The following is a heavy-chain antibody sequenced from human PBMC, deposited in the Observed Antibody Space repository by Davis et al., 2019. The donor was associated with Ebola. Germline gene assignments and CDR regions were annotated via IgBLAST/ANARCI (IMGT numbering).Heavy chain of an antibody. CDR3: ARDALHNILTATLGY. D-gene: IGHD3-9*01. J-gene: IGHJ4*02. CDR1: GSIFSNSA. Sequence: GESLKISCAASGSIFSNSAMNWVRQAPGKGLEWVSAISGSGITTYFADSVRGRFTVSRDTSKNTLFLEMNNLSAEDTAVYFCARDALHNILTATLGYWGQGTLVTVSS. CDR2: ISGSGITT. V-gene: IGHV3-23*01.